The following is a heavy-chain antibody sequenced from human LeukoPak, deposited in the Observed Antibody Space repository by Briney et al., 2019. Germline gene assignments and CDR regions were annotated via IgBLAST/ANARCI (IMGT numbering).Heavy chain of an antibody. D-gene: IGHD6-13*01. V-gene: IGHV4-59*01. CDR2: IYYSGST. CDR3: ARDGSSLFDY. Sequence: SETLSLTCTVSGGSISSYYGSWIRQPPGKGLEWIGYIYYSGSTNYNPSLKSRVTISVDTSKNQFSLKLSSVTAADTAVYYCARDGSSLFDYWGQGTLVTVSS. CDR1: GGSISSYY. J-gene: IGHJ4*02.